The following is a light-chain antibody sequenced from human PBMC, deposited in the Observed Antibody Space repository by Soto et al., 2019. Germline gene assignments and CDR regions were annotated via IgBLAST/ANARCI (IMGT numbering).Light chain of an antibody. CDR1: QSVLYSSNNKNY. CDR2: WAS. J-gene: IGKJ1*01. CDR3: QQYYSTPRT. Sequence: DIVMTQSPDSLAVSLVERATINCKSSQSVLYSSNNKNYLAWYQQKPGQHPKLLIYWASTRESGVPDRFSGSGSGTDFTLTISSLQAEDVAVYYCQQYYSTPRTFGQGTKVEIK. V-gene: IGKV4-1*01.